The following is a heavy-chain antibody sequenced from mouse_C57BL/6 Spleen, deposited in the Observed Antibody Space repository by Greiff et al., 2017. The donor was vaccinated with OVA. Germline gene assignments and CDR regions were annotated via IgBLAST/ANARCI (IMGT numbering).Heavy chain of an antibody. V-gene: IGHV5-6*01. CDR1: GFTFSSYG. CDR3: ARLPGSNYFFAY. D-gene: IGHD2-5*01. Sequence: EVMLVESGGDLVKPGGSLKLSCAASGFTFSSYGMSWVRQTPDKRLEWVATISSGGSYTYYPDSVKGRFTISRDNAKNTLYLQMSSLKSEDTAMYYCARLPGSNYFFAYWGQGTLVTVSA. J-gene: IGHJ3*01. CDR2: ISSGGSYT.